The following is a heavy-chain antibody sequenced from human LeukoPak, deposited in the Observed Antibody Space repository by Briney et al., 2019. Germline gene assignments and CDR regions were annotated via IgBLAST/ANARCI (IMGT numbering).Heavy chain of an antibody. Sequence: SETLSLTCTVSGGSISSYYWSWIRQPPGKGLEWIGYIYYSGSTNYNPSLKSRVTISVDTSKNQFSLKLSSVTAADTAVYYCARDDYGDHGAFDIWGQGTMVTVSS. CDR1: GGSISSYY. J-gene: IGHJ3*02. CDR2: IYYSGST. V-gene: IGHV4-59*01. CDR3: ARDDYGDHGAFDI. D-gene: IGHD4-17*01.